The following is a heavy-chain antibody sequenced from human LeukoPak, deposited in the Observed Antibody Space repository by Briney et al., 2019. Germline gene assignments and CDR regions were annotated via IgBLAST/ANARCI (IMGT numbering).Heavy chain of an antibody. CDR2: ILYSGTTT. J-gene: IGHJ4*02. D-gene: IGHD1-1*01. Sequence: SETLSLTCTVSGGSISPYYWSWIRQTPGKGLEWIGYILYSGTTTNYNPSLKSRVTISVDTSKNQFSLKLSSVTAADTAVYYCARVGDWNDLVYWGEGTLVTVSS. V-gene: IGHV4-59*01. CDR3: ARVGDWNDLVY. CDR1: GGSISPYY.